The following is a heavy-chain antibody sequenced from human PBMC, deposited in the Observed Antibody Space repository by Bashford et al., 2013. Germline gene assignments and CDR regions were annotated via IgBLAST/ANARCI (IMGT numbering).Heavy chain of an antibody. Sequence: ASVKVSCKASGYTFTGYYMHWVRQAPGQGLEWMGWINPNSGGTNYAQKFQGRVTMTRDTSISTAYMELSRLRSDDTAVYYCARDRGELIVVVINLYYGMDVWGQGTTVTVSS. CDR3: ARDRGELIVVVINLYYGMDV. CDR2: INPNSGGT. V-gene: IGHV1-2*02. CDR1: GYTFTGYY. D-gene: IGHD3-22*01. J-gene: IGHJ6*02.